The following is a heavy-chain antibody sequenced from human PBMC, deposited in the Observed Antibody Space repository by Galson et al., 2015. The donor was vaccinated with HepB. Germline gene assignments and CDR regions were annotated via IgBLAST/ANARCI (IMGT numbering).Heavy chain of an antibody. CDR3: AKVGQYSSSSEDAFDI. D-gene: IGHD6-6*01. Sequence: SLRLSCAASGFTFSSYAMSWVRQAPGKGLEWVSAISGSGGSTYYADSVKGRFTISRDNSKNTLYLQMNSLRAEDPAVYYCAKVGQYSSSSEDAFDIWGQGTMVTVSS. CDR2: ISGSGGST. V-gene: IGHV3-23*01. J-gene: IGHJ3*02. CDR1: GFTFSSYA.